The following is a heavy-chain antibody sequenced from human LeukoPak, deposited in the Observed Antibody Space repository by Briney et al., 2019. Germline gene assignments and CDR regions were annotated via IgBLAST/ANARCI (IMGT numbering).Heavy chain of an antibody. D-gene: IGHD3-22*01. V-gene: IGHV7-4-1*02. CDR1: GYTFTSYG. J-gene: IGHJ4*02. CDR2: INTNTGNP. CDR3: ARDYYDSSGYYSFDY. Sequence: ASVKVSCKASGYTFTSYGISWVRQAPGQGLEWMGWINTNTGNPTYAQGFTGRFVFSLDTSVSTAYLQISSLKAEDTAVYYCARDYYDSSGYYSFDYWGQGTLVTVSS.